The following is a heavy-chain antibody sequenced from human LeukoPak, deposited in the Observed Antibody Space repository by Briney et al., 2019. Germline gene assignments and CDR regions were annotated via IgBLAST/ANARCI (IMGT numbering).Heavy chain of an antibody. CDR1: GFTFSSYA. CDR2: ISGSGGST. Sequence: GGSLRLSCAASGFTFSSYAMSWVRQAPGKGLEWVSAISGSGGSTYYADSVKGRFTISRDNAKNTLYLQMSSLRAEDTAVYYCARSTAGLDYWGQGTLVTVSS. J-gene: IGHJ4*02. D-gene: IGHD1-1*01. V-gene: IGHV3-23*01. CDR3: ARSTAGLDY.